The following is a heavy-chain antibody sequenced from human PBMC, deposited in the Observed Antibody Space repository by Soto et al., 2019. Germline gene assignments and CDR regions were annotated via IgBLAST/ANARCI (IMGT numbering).Heavy chain of an antibody. CDR1: GGSISGSSYY. CDR2: IYYSGST. J-gene: IGHJ6*02. Sequence: SETLSLTCTVSGGSISGSSYYWGWIRQPLGKGLEWIGSIYYSGSTYYNPSLKSRVTISVDTSKNQFSLRLSTVTAADTAVYYCASKAVLRYFDWLLSHSYGMGFWGQGTTVTVSS. D-gene: IGHD3-9*01. CDR3: ASKAVLRYFDWLLSHSYGMGF. V-gene: IGHV4-39*01.